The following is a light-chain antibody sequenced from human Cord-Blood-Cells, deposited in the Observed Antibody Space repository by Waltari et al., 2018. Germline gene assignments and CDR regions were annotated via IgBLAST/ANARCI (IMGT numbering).Light chain of an antibody. CDR2: VAS. CDR1: QSMSSY. V-gene: IGKV1-39*01. CDR3: QQSYSTPWT. Sequence: DIRIIQTTLSLSVSLVERVTMTCRARQSMSSYLNWYQQTPGKTPKLLIYVASSLQSGVPARFSGSGSGTDFTLTISSLQPEDVATYYCQQSYSTPWTFGQGTKVEIK. J-gene: IGKJ1*01.